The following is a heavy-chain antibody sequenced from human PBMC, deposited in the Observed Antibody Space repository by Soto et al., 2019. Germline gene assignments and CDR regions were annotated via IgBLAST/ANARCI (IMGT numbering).Heavy chain of an antibody. CDR1: GFTFSSYI. CDR3: ARYGDYSWYFDL. Sequence: EVQLVESGGGLVQPGGSLRLSCAASGFTFSSYIMNWVRQAPGKGLEWVSFISSGSSTIYYADSVKGRFTISRDNAKNSLYLQMNSLRAEDTAVYYCARYGDYSWYFDLWGRGTLVTVSS. D-gene: IGHD4-17*01. CDR2: ISSGSSTI. V-gene: IGHV3-48*01. J-gene: IGHJ2*01.